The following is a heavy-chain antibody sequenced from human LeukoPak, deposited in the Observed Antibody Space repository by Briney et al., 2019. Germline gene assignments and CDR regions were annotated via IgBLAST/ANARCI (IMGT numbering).Heavy chain of an antibody. V-gene: IGHV3-53*01. CDR1: GFTVSTNY. CDR3: ARSVAGPYDAFDI. D-gene: IGHD6-19*01. J-gene: IGHJ3*02. CDR2: IYSGGST. Sequence: TGGSLRLSCAASGFTVSTNYMNWVRQAPGEGLEWVSVIYSGGSTYYADSVKGRFTISRDNSKNTLYLQMNSLRAEDTAVYYCARSVAGPYDAFDIWGQGTMVTVSS.